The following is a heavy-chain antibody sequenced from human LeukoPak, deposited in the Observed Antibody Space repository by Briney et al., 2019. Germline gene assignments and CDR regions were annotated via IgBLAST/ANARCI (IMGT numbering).Heavy chain of an antibody. Sequence: ASVKVSCKASGGTFSSYAISWVRQAPGQGLKWMGRIIPILGIANYAQKFQGRVTITADKSTSTAYMELSSLRSEDTAVYYCARDGVDTAMALDYWGQGTLVTVSS. CDR2: IIPILGIA. V-gene: IGHV1-69*04. J-gene: IGHJ4*02. CDR3: ARDGVDTAMALDY. CDR1: GGTFSSYA. D-gene: IGHD5-18*01.